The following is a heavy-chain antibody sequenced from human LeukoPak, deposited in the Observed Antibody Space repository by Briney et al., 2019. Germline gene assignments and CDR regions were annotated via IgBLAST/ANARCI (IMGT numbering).Heavy chain of an antibody. Sequence: PGGSLRLSCTASGFTFSDYWMTWVRQAPGKGPEWVANIKQDGSQRYYVDSVRGRFTISRDNAKNSLFLQMNGLRAEDTAVYYCARRGGSSSRRSPIDYWGQGTLSPSPQ. CDR2: IKQDGSQR. CDR3: ARRGGSSSRRSPIDY. J-gene: IGHJ4*02. D-gene: IGHD6-6*01. CDR1: GFTFSDYW. V-gene: IGHV3-7*01.